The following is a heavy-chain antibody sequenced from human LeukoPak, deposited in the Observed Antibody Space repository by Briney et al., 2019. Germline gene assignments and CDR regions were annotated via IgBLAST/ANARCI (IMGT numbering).Heavy chain of an antibody. V-gene: IGHV1-69*13. CDR3: AESLYYYDSSGQYFDF. CDR1: GGTFSSYA. D-gene: IGHD3-22*01. J-gene: IGHJ4*02. Sequence: SVKVSCKASGGTFSSYAISWVRQAPGQGLEWMGGIIPIFGTANYAQKFQGRVTITADESTSTAYMELSSLRSEDTAVYYCAESLYYYDSSGQYFDFWGQGTLVTVSS. CDR2: IIPIFGTA.